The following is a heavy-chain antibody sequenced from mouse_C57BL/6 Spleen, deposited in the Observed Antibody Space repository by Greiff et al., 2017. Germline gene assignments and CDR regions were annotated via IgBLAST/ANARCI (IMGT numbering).Heavy chain of an antibody. D-gene: IGHD2-5*01. Sequence: QVQLQQPGAELVRPGSSVKLSCKASGYNFTSYWMHWVKQRPIQGLEWIGNIDPSDSETHYNQKFNDKATLTVDKSSGTAYMQHRSLTSEDSAVYYCALSYSNYDWFGCRGQRTLVTVSA. J-gene: IGHJ3*01. CDR1: GYNFTSYW. CDR2: IDPSDSET. CDR3: ALSYSNYDWFGC. V-gene: IGHV1-52*01.